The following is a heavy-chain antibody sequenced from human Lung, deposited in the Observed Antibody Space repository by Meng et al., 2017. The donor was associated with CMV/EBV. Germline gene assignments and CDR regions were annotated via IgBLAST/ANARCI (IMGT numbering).Heavy chain of an antibody. Sequence: GESLKISCAASGFTFSSYAMHWVRQAPGKGLQWVAYIQDDANNAYYSDSVKGRFTISRDNSRNRLFLQMNSLRADDTAVYYCSRDSSGDSSPGDYYYYGMDVWGQGTTVTVSS. J-gene: IGHJ6*02. D-gene: IGHD3-22*01. V-gene: IGHV3-30*02. CDR3: SRDSSGDSSPGDYYYYGMDV. CDR1: GFTFSSYA. CDR2: IQDDANNA.